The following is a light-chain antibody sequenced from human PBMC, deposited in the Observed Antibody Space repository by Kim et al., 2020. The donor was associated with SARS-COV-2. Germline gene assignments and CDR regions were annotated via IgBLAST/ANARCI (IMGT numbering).Light chain of an antibody. Sequence: IQITQSPSTLSASVGDRVTITCRASQSISNLLAWYQQKPGKAPKLLIYKASSLESGVPSRFSASGSGTEFTLTISSLQSDDFATYYCKLFKRYSVAFAQETKLEI. CDR1: QSISNL. J-gene: IGKJ2*01. CDR2: KAS. V-gene: IGKV1-5*03. CDR3: KLFKRYSVA.